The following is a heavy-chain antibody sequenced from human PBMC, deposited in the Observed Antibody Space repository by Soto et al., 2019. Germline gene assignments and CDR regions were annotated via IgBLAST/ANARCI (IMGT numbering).Heavy chain of an antibody. CDR1: GFTFSSYS. D-gene: IGHD3-9*01. J-gene: IGHJ5*02. V-gene: IGHV3-21*01. Sequence: EVQLVESGGGLVKSGGSLRLCCAASGFTFSSYSMNWVRQAPGKGLEWVSSISSSSSYIYYADSVKGRFTISRDNAKNSLYLQMNSLRAEDTAVYYCARSEYFDSDGFDPLGQGTLVTVSS. CDR2: ISSSSSYI. CDR3: ARSEYFDSDGFDP.